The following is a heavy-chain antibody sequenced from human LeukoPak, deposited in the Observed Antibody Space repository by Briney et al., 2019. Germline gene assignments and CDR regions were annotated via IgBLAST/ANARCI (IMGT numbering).Heavy chain of an antibody. D-gene: IGHD3-22*01. V-gene: IGHV1-2*06. J-gene: IGHJ5*02. CDR1: GYTFTGYY. CDR2: INPNSGGT. CDR3: ARDYYDSSGSYKNWFDP. Sequence: GASVKVSCKASGYTFTGYYMHWVRQAPGQGLEWMGRINPNSGGTNYAQKFQGRVTMTRDTSISTAYMELSRLRSDDTAVYYCARDYYDSSGSYKNWFDPWGQGTLVTVSS.